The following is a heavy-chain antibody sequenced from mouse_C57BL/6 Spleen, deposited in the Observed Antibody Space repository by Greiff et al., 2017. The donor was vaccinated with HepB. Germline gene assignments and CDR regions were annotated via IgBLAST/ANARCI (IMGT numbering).Heavy chain of an antibody. CDR2: IYPGNSDT. V-gene: IGHV1-5*01. CDR3: TKIYDYDEGTWFAY. D-gene: IGHD2-4*01. CDR1: GYTFTSYW. Sequence: VQLQQSGTVLARPGASVKMSCKTSGYTFTSYWMHWVKQRPGQGLEWIGAIYPGNSDTSYNQKFKGKAKLTAVTSASTAYMELSSLTNEDSAVYYCTKIYDYDEGTWFAYWGQGTLVTVSA. J-gene: IGHJ3*01.